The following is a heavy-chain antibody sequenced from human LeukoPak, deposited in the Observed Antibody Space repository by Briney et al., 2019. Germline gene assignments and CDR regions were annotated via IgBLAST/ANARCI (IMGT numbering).Heavy chain of an antibody. Sequence: GGSLRLSCAASGFTFTNYAMSWVRQAPGKGLEWVSAISASDTTTFYADSVKGRFTISRDISKNTLYLQMNSLRAEDTAVYYCANEYSKGDVWGQGTMVTVSS. CDR2: ISASDTTT. J-gene: IGHJ3*01. CDR1: GFTFTNYA. D-gene: IGHD1-26*01. V-gene: IGHV3-23*01. CDR3: ANEYSKGDV.